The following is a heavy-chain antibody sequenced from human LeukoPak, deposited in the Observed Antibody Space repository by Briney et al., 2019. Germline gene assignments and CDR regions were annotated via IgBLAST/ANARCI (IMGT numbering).Heavy chain of an antibody. CDR1: GGSISSSSYY. CDR2: IYYSGST. CDR3: ARVERSSTSCYGCFDP. J-gene: IGHJ5*02. D-gene: IGHD2-2*01. Sequence: SETLSLTCTVSGGSISSSSYYWGWIRQPPGKGLEWIGSIYYSGSTYYNPSLKSRVTISVDTSKNQFSLKLSSVTAADTAVYYCARVERSSTSCYGCFDPWGQGTLVTVSS. V-gene: IGHV4-39*01.